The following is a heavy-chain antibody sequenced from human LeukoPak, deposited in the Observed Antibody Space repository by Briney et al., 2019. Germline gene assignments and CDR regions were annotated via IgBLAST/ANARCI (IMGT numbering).Heavy chain of an antibody. CDR2: IIPIFGTA. D-gene: IGHD1-26*01. V-gene: IGHV1-69*05. J-gene: IGHJ4*02. CDR3: ARDPIGMLGATLDY. Sequence: ASVKVSCKASGGTFSSYAINWVRQAPGQGLEWMGRIIPIFGTANYAQKFQGRVTITTDESTSTVYMELSSLRSEDTAVYYCARDPIGMLGATLDYWGQGTLVTVSS. CDR1: GGTFSSYA.